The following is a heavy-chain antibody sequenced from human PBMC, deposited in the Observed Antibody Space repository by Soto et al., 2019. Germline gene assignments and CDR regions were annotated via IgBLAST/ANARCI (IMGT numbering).Heavy chain of an antibody. CDR2: ISYDGSNK. J-gene: IGHJ4*02. CDR3: ARALGGWGIAVPGDY. V-gene: IGHV3-30-3*01. D-gene: IGHD6-19*01. CDR1: GFTFSSYA. Sequence: QVQLVESGGGVVQHGRSLRLSCAASGFTFSSYAMHWVRQAPGKGLEWVAVISYDGSNKYYADSVKGRFTISRDNSKNTLYLQMNSLRAEDTAVYYCARALGGWGIAVPGDYWGQGTLVTVSS.